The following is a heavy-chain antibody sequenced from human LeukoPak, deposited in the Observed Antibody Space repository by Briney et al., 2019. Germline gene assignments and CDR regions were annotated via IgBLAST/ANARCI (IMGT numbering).Heavy chain of an antibody. V-gene: IGHV1-2*02. CDR3: ARAFGGVIARTFDY. Sequence: ASVKVSCKASRYTFTGYYMHWVRQAPGQGLEWMGWINPNSGGTNYAQKFQGRVTMTRDTSISTAYMELSRLRSDDTAVYYCARAFGGVIARTFDYWGQGTLVTVSS. CDR2: INPNSGGT. D-gene: IGHD3-16*02. J-gene: IGHJ4*02. CDR1: RYTFTGYY.